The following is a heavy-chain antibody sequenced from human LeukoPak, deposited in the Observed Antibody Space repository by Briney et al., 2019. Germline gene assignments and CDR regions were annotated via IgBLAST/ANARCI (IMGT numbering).Heavy chain of an antibody. Sequence: NPSETLSLTCTVSGGSISSYYWSWIRQPPGKGLEWIGYIYYSGSTNYNPSLKSRVTISVDTSKNQFSLKLSSVTAADTAVYYCARARGYSYGRVYFDYWGQGTPVTVSS. J-gene: IGHJ4*02. D-gene: IGHD5-18*01. CDR3: ARARGYSYGRVYFDY. V-gene: IGHV4-59*01. CDR1: GGSISSYY. CDR2: IYYSGST.